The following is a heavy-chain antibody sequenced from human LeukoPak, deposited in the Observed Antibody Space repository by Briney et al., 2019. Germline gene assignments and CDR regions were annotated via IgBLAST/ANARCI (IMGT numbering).Heavy chain of an antibody. CDR1: GGSINNDNYY. Sequence: PSESLSLTCTVSGGSINNDNYYWGWIRQSPGKGLEWIGNIYYSGNSGNTYYNPSLKSRVTISVDTAKNQFSLNLTSVTSADTAVYSCARLLDNDISGDPDTFDVWGQGTTVIVSS. CDR3: ARLLDNDISGDPDTFDV. J-gene: IGHJ3*01. CDR2: IYYSGNSGNT. V-gene: IGHV4-39*07. D-gene: IGHD3-22*01.